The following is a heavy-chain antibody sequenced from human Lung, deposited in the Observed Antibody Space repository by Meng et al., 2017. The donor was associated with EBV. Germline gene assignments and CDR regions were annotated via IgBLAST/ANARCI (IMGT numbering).Heavy chain of an antibody. J-gene: IGHJ4*02. D-gene: IGHD2-2*01. CDR2: ISAYNGNT. CDR1: GFIFTSYA. V-gene: IGHV1-18*01. Sequence: QVQLGRSGAEVKKPGASVKVSCEASGFIFTSYAISWVRQAPGQGLQYMGWISAYNGNTNYAQELQGRVTMTTDTSTSTAYMELRSLRFDDTAVYYCARFYCSSTSCPHVLFDYWGQGTLVTVSS. CDR3: ARFYCSSTSCPHVLFDY.